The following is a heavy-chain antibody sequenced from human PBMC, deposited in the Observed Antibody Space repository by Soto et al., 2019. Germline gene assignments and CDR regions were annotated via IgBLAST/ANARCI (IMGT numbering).Heavy chain of an antibody. CDR2: TDDSGST. CDR1: GGSIFGYF. CDR3: ARADRKWLDP. V-gene: IGHV4-59*01. Sequence: QVQLQESGPGLVKPSETLSLTCTVSGGSIFGYFWSWIRQPPGKGLEWIGYTDDSGSTHYNPSLKSRVTFSVDTSRNQVSLRLTSVTAADTAVYYCARADRKWLDPWGQGALVTVSS. J-gene: IGHJ5*02.